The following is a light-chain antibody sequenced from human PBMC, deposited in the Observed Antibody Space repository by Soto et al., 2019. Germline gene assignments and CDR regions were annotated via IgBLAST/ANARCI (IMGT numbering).Light chain of an antibody. Sequence: DIQMNQYPSSLSASVGDRVIITCLASQSINSNLNWNQHKPGKAPKLLIYDASSLQNGVPSSFRGGGSGTEFTLSINSLQPEDFGTYYCQQSCTTASITFGQGTRLEIK. CDR1: QSINSN. J-gene: IGKJ5*01. CDR3: QQSCTTASIT. V-gene: IGKV1-39*01. CDR2: DAS.